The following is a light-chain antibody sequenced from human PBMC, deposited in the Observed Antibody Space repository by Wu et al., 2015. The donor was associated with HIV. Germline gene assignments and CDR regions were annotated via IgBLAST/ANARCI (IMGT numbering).Light chain of an antibody. CDR2: SAS. Sequence: ETVMTQSPATVSVSPGERATLSCRASQSVSSNLAWYQQKAGQAPRLLIYSASTRATAIPARFSGSGSGTEFTLTISNMQSEDFAVYYCQQYNRWPRTFGQGTKVEMK. J-gene: IGKJ1*01. CDR3: QQYNRWPRT. CDR1: QSVSSN. V-gene: IGKV3-15*01.